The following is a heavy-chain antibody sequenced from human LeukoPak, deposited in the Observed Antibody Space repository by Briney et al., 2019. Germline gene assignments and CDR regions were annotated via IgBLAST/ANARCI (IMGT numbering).Heavy chain of an antibody. V-gene: IGHV3-23*01. CDR2: ISGSGGST. J-gene: IGHJ6*02. D-gene: IGHD3-3*01. CDR3: AKGVYYDFWGGYYYYYGMDV. CDR1: GFTFSSYA. Sequence: PGGSLRLSCAASGFTFSSYAMSWVRQAPGKGLEWVSAISGSGGSTYYADSVKGRFTISRDNSKNTLYLQVNSLRAEDTAVYYCAKGVYYDFWGGYYYYYGMDVWGQGTTVTVSS.